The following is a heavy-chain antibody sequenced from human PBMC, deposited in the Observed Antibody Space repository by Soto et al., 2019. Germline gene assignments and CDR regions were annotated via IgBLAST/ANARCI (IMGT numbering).Heavy chain of an antibody. CDR2: IYHSGST. V-gene: IGHV4-30-2*01. CDR3: ARRDGSGWTIDY. D-gene: IGHD6-19*01. J-gene: IGHJ4*02. Sequence: NPSETLSLTCAFSGGSIISGGYSWSWIRQPPGKGLEWIGYIYHSGSTYYNPSLKSRVTISVDRSKNQFSLKLSSVTAADTAVYYCARRDGSGWTIDYWGQGTLVTVSS. CDR1: GGSIISGGYS.